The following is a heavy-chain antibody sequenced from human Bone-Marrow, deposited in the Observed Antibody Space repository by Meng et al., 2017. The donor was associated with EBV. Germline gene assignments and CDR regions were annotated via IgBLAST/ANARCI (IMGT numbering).Heavy chain of an antibody. CDR2: IYYSGST. V-gene: IGHV4-39*07. D-gene: IGHD6-19*01. CDR3: ARISSGWSYYFDY. J-gene: IGHJ4*02. CDR1: GGSISSSSYY. Sequence: QLQLQESGPGLVKPSXXLSLTXPVSGGSISSSSYYWGWIRQPPGKGLEWIGSIYYSGSTYYNPSLKSRVTISVDTSKNQFSLKLSSVTAADTAVYYCARISSGWSYYFDYWGPGTMVTVSS.